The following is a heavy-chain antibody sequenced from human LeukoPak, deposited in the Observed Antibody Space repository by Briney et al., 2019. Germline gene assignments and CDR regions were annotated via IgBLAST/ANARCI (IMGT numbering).Heavy chain of an antibody. CDR1: GYTLTELS. V-gene: IGHV1-24*01. J-gene: IGHJ4*02. CDR3: ARAPNNLSGYVHNFDY. D-gene: IGHD5-12*01. Sequence: ASVKVSCKVSGYTLTELSMHWVRQAPGKGLEWMGGFDPEDGETIYAQKFQGRVTMTEDTSTDTAYMELSSLRSEDTAVYYCARAPNNLSGYVHNFDYWGQGTLVTVSS. CDR2: FDPEDGET.